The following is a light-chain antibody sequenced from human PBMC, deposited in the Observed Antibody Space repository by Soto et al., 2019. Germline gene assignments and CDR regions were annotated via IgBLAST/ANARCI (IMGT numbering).Light chain of an antibody. J-gene: IGKJ2*01. V-gene: IGKV3-11*01. CDR1: QSVSHY. Sequence: EIVLTQSPATLSLSPGERATLSCRASQSVSHYLACYQQKPGQAPSLLIYDASNRATGIPARFSGSGSGTDFTLTISSLEPEDFAVYYCQQRSNWPLYTFGQGTKLEIK. CDR2: DAS. CDR3: QQRSNWPLYT.